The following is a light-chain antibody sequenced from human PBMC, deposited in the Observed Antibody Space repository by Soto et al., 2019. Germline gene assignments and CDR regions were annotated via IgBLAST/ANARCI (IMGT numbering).Light chain of an antibody. J-gene: IGKJ5*01. CDR2: AAS. CDR3: HQRTTWPPVT. Sequence: EIVLTQSPDTLSLSPGEGATISCRASQSVTTRLAWYQQKPGQAPRLLIYAASTSAPGIPARFSGSGSATDFTLTISSLEPEDCAIYYCHQRTTWPPVTFGPGTRLAI. V-gene: IGKV3-11*01. CDR1: QSVTTR.